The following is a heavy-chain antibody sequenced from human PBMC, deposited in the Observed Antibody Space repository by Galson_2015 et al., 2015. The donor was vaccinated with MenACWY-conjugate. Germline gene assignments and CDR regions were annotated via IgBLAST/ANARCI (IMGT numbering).Heavy chain of an antibody. V-gene: IGHV3-74*01. CDR3: ATLTGSDWTEY. J-gene: IGHJ4*02. Sequence: SLRLSCAASGFSFRNYWMHWVRQAPGEGLVWVSRTNSDGSSTSYADSVKGRFTISRDNAKNTLYLQMNSLRAEDTAVYYCATLTGSDWTEYWGQGTLVTVSS. CDR1: GFSFRNYW. D-gene: IGHD6-19*01. CDR2: TNSDGSST.